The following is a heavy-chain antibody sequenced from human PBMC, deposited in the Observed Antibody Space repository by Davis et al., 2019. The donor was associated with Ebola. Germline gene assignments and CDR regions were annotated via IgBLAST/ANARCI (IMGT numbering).Heavy chain of an antibody. CDR1: GGSVSSGRYY. D-gene: IGHD1-26*01. CDR2: IYYSGST. V-gene: IGHV4-61*01. J-gene: IGHJ5*02. Sequence: MPSETLSLTCTVSGGSVSSGRYYWNWIRQTPGEGLEWIGHIYYSGSTDYSPSLGGRATISLDTSKNQFSLRLSSVTAADTAVYYCARRVGDWFDVWGQGILVTVSS. CDR3: ARRVGDWFDV.